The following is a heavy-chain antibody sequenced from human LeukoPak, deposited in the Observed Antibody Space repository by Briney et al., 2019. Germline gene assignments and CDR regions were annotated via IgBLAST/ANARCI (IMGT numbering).Heavy chain of an antibody. Sequence: GGSLRLSCAASGFTFSSNYMSWVRQAPGKGLEWVSVIYSGGSTYYADSVKGRFTISRDNSKNTLYLQMNSLRAEDTAVYYCARGIAAADPFDYWGQGTLVTVSS. J-gene: IGHJ4*02. D-gene: IGHD6-13*01. CDR2: IYSGGST. V-gene: IGHV3-53*01. CDR3: ARGIAAADPFDY. CDR1: GFTFSSNY.